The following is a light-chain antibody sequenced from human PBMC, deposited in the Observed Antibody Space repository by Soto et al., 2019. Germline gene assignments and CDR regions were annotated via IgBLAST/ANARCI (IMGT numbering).Light chain of an antibody. V-gene: IGLV2-23*01. CDR3: CSYAGSSTWV. Sequence: QSALTQPASVSGSPGQSITISCTGTSSDVRSYNFVSWYQQHPGKAPKLMIYEGSERPSGVSNRFSGSKSGNTASLTISGLQAEDEADYYCCSYAGSSTWVFGGGTKVTVL. J-gene: IGLJ3*02. CDR2: EGS. CDR1: SSDVRSYNF.